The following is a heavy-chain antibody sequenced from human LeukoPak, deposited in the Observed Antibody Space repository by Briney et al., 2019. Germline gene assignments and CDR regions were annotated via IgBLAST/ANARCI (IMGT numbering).Heavy chain of an antibody. V-gene: IGHV1-18*01. CDR2: ISAYNGNT. J-gene: IGHJ4*02. Sequence: ASVKVSCKASGYTFTSYGISWVRQAPGQGFEWMGWISAYNGNTNYAQKLQGRVTMTTDTSTSTAYMELRSLRSDDTAVYYCARDRVGATTGPNDYWGQGTLVTVSS. CDR1: GYTFTSYG. CDR3: ARDRVGATTGPNDY. D-gene: IGHD1-26*01.